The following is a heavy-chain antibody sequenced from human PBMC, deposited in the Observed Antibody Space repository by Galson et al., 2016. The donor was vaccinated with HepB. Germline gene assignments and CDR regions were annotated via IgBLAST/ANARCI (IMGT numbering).Heavy chain of an antibody. V-gene: IGHV3-30*03. J-gene: IGHJ4*02. CDR2: DSMDGRRK. D-gene: IGHD2/OR15-2a*01. CDR1: GFTFSNYG. CDR3: ARRHEYCPPVGCSVDY. Sequence: SLRLSCAASGFTFSNYGMHWVRQAPGKGLEWVAADSMDGRRKFYADSVKGRFTISRDNSNSMLFLQMSSLRDDDTAVYFCARRHEYCPPVGCSVDYWGQGTLVSVSS.